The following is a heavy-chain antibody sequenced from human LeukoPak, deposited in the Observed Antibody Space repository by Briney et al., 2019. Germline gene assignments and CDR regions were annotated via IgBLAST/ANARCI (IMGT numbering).Heavy chain of an antibody. CDR1: GGSFSGYY. D-gene: IGHD4-17*01. CDR3: ARGLGSDYGDKGRVGTINWFDP. Sequence: PSETLSLTCAVYGGSFSGYYWSWIRQPPGKGLEWIGEINHSGSTNYNPSLKSRVTISVDTSKNQFSLKLSSVTAADTAVYYCARGLGSDYGDKGRVGTINWFDPWGQGTLVTVSS. V-gene: IGHV4-34*01. J-gene: IGHJ5*02. CDR2: INHSGST.